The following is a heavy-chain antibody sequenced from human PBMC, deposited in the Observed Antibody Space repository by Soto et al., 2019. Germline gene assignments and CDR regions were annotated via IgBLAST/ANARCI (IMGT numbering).Heavy chain of an antibody. V-gene: IGHV1-24*01. CDR3: ATHTITFYAFDI. J-gene: IGHJ3*02. Sequence: GASVKVSCKVSGYTLTELSMHWVRQAPGKGLEWMGGFDPEDGETIYAQKFQGRVTMTEDTSTDTAYMELSSLRSEDTAVYYCATHTITFYAFDIWGQGAMVTVSS. CDR2: FDPEDGET. CDR1: GYTLTELS. D-gene: IGHD3-16*01.